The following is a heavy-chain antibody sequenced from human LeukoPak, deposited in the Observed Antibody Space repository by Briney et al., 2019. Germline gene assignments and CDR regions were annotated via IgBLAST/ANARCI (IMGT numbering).Heavy chain of an antibody. V-gene: IGHV3-66*03. CDR1: GFTVSSNS. CDR2: IYSGTI. Sequence: GGSLRLSCTVSGFTVSSNSMSWVRQAPGKGLEWVSFIYSGTIHYSDSVKGRFTISRDNSKNTLYLQMNSLRAEDTAVYYCAREGGRYFDWLLGDYWGQGTLVTVSS. D-gene: IGHD3-9*01. CDR3: AREGGRYFDWLLGDY. J-gene: IGHJ4*02.